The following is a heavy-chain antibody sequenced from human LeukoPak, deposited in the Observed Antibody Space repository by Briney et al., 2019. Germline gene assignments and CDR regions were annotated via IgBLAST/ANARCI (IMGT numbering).Heavy chain of an antibody. Sequence: GGSLRLSCVASGFTFDDYAMHWARQAPGKGLEWLSGITWNKDNIRYAGSVTGRFTISRDNVKNVLYLQMNSLTPEDTALYYCAKDLGSAITSALVLDVWGQGTTVTVSS. J-gene: IGHJ6*01. CDR1: GFTFDDYA. CDR3: AKDLGSAITSALVLDV. CDR2: ITWNKDNI. V-gene: IGHV3-9*01. D-gene: IGHD2-15*01.